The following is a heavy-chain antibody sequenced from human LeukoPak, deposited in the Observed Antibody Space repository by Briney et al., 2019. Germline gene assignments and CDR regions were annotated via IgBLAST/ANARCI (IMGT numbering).Heavy chain of an antibody. Sequence: SETLSLTCAVSGDSLTGYYWNWIRRSPGKGLEWIGYISYNGETKYNPSLTSRVTMSVDTSKKQVSLKLNSVTAADTARYYCTREQMNYQLEYLDYWGQGTLVTVSS. J-gene: IGHJ4*02. CDR2: ISYNGET. CDR1: GDSLTGYY. D-gene: IGHD1-1*01. CDR3: TREQMNYQLEYLDY. V-gene: IGHV4-59*01.